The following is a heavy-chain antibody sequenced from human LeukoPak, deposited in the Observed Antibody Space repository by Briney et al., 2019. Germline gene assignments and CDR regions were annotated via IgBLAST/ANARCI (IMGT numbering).Heavy chain of an antibody. CDR1: GFTFSDYY. CDR2: INRDGGTI. V-gene: IGHV3-11*04. Sequence: GGSLKLSCAASGFTFSDYYMSWIRQTPGRGLEWLACINRDGGTIYYADSVKGRFIISRDNSRNSLFLQLSGLRVEDTAVYYCARRYSSSDNRPLDHWGQGTLVTVSS. J-gene: IGHJ4*02. D-gene: IGHD6-6*01. CDR3: ARRYSSSDNRPLDH.